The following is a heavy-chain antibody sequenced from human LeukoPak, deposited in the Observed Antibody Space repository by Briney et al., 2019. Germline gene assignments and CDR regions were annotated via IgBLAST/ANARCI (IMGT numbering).Heavy chain of an antibody. CDR1: GFTFSSYW. CDR3: AREVRGYYDSSGYYYYYYYMDV. V-gene: IGHV3-7*01. J-gene: IGHJ6*03. Sequence: GGSLRLSCAASGFTFSSYWMSWVRQAPGKGLEWVANIKQDGSEKYYVDSVKGRFTISRDNAKNSLYLQMDSLRAEDTAVYYCAREVRGYYDSSGYYYYYYYMDVWGKGTTITVSS. CDR2: IKQDGSEK. D-gene: IGHD3-22*01.